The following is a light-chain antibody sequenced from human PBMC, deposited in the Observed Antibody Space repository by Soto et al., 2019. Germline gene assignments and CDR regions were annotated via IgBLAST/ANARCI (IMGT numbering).Light chain of an antibody. CDR3: SSYIRSSWV. J-gene: IGLJ3*02. CDR1: SSDVVGYYH. CDR2: EVS. V-gene: IGLV2-14*01. Sequence: QSVLNQPASVSGSPGQSITISCTGTSSDVVGYYHVSWYQQHPGKAPKVIIYEVSNRPSGVSNRFSGSKSGNTASLTISGLQAEDEADYYCSSYIRSSWVFGGGTKVTVL.